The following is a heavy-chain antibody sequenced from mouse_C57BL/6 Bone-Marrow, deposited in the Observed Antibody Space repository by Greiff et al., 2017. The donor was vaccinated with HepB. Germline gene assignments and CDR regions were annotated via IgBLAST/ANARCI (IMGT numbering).Heavy chain of an antibody. J-gene: IGHJ2*01. CDR1: GYTFTSYW. CDR2: IYPSDSET. Sequence: QVQLQQPGAELVRPGSSVKLSCKASGYTFTSYWMDWVKQRPGQGLEWIGNIYPSDSETHYNQKFKDKATLTVDKSSSTAYMQLSSLTSADSAVYYCAREGDWYYFDYWGQGTTLTVSS. CDR3: AREGDWYYFDY. D-gene: IGHD3-3*01. V-gene: IGHV1-61*01.